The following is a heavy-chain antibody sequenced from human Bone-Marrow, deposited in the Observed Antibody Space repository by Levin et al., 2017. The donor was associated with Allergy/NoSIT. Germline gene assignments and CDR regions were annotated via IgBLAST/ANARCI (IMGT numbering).Heavy chain of an antibody. D-gene: IGHD6-13*01. Sequence: GESLKISCAASGFTFSNYWMSWVRQAPGKGLEWVANINQDGSETYYVDSVKGRFTISRDNAKNSLYLQMNSLRAEDTAVYYCARYTRVFDYWGQGTLVTVSS. CDR2: INQDGSET. J-gene: IGHJ4*02. V-gene: IGHV3-7*01. CDR1: GFTFSNYW. CDR3: ARYTRVFDY.